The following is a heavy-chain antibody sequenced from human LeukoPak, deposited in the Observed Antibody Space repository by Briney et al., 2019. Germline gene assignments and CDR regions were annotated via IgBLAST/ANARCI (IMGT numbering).Heavy chain of an antibody. CDR2: IYYSGST. D-gene: IGHD3-10*01. Sequence: SETLSLTCTVSGGSISSGGYYWSWIRQHPGKGLEWIGYIYYSGSTYYNPSLKSRVTISVDTSKNQFSLKLSSVTAADTAVYYCARDGRDYYGSGSYLGYWGQGTLVTVSS. CDR1: GGSISSGGYY. J-gene: IGHJ4*02. CDR3: ARDGRDYYGSGSYLGY. V-gene: IGHV4-31*03.